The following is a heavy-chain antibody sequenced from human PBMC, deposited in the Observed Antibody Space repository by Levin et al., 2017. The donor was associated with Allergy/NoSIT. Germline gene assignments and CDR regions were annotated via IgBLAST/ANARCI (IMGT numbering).Heavy chain of an antibody. D-gene: IGHD6-13*01. V-gene: IGHV4-59*08. J-gene: IGHJ5*02. CDR1: GGSISSYY. CDR2: IYYSGDT. Sequence: PSETLSLTCTVSGGSISSYYWSWIRQPPGKGLEWIGYIYYSGDTNYNPSLNSRVTISVDTSKNQVSLKLTSVTAADTAVYSCARHGVSAAAGTGWCDPWGQGTLVTVSS. CDR3: ARHGVSAAAGTGWCDP.